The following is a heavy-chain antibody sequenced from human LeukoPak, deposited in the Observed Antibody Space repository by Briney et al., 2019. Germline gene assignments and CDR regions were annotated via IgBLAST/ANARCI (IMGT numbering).Heavy chain of an antibody. CDR1: RGTFSSYA. V-gene: IGHV1-69*05. J-gene: IGHJ6*03. Sequence: GASVKVSCKPSRGTFSSYAISCVRQAPGQGREWMRGIIPIFGTGNYTQKFQGRVTITTDESTSTAYMELSSLRSEDTAVYYCAILGYCSGGSCYSSYYYYYMDVWGKGTTVTVSS. CDR3: AILGYCSGGSCYSSYYYYYMDV. D-gene: IGHD2-15*01. CDR2: IIPIFGTG.